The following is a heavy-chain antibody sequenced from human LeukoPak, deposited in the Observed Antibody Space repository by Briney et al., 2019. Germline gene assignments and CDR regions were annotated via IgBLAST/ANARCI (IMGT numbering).Heavy chain of an antibody. D-gene: IGHD6-19*01. Sequence: GASVKVSCKASGYTFTSYGISWVRQAPGQGLEWMGWINPNSGGTNYAQKFQGRVTMTRDTSISTAYMELSRLRSDDTAVYYCARCIAVAGTGWFDPWGQGTLVTVSS. J-gene: IGHJ5*02. V-gene: IGHV1-2*02. CDR3: ARCIAVAGTGWFDP. CDR1: GYTFTSYG. CDR2: INPNSGGT.